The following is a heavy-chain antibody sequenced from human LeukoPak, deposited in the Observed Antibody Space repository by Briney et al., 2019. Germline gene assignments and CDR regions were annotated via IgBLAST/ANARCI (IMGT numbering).Heavy chain of an antibody. V-gene: IGHV4-39*07. Sequence: PSETLSLTCTVSGGYISSSSYYWGWIRQPPGKGLKCIGSIYYSGSTYYTPSLKSRVTLSVDTSKSQCSLKLSSVTAADTAVYYCARDRAVAVASFDYWGQGTLVTVSS. CDR3: ARDRAVAVASFDY. D-gene: IGHD6-19*01. CDR1: GGYISSSSYY. J-gene: IGHJ4*02. CDR2: IYYSGST.